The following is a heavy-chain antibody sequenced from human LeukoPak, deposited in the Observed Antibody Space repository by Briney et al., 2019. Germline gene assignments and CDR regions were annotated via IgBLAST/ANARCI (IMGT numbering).Heavy chain of an antibody. V-gene: IGHV3-33*06. CDR1: GFTFNSDG. CDR3: AKGGYCSSTSCYPDY. J-gene: IGHJ4*02. D-gene: IGHD2-2*01. CDR2: IWYDGSNK. Sequence: RSLRLSCAESGFTFNSDGMHWVRQAPGKRLEWVAVIWYDGSNKYYADSVKGRFTISRDNSKNTLYLQMNSLRAEDTAVYYCAKGGYCSSTSCYPDYWGQGTLVTVSS.